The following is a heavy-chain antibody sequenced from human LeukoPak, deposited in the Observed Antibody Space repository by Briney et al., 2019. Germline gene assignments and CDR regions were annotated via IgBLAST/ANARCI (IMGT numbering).Heavy chain of an antibody. V-gene: IGHV3-74*01. Sequence: GGSLRLSCAASGFTFSTYWMQWVRQIPGKGLVWVSRINSDESGRSYADSVKGRFTISRDNAKNTLYLQMNSLRAEDTAVYYCARSIEDYYDSSGFYAYWGQGTLVTVSS. CDR3: ARSIEDYYDSSGFYAY. CDR2: INSDESGR. D-gene: IGHD3-22*01. J-gene: IGHJ4*02. CDR1: GFTFSTYW.